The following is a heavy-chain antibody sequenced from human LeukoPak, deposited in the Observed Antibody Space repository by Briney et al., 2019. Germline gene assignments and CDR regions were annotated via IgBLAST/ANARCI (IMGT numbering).Heavy chain of an antibody. CDR2: ISSSGSTI. CDR3: ARVGSFWSGYYVN. J-gene: IGHJ4*02. CDR1: GFTFSSYE. D-gene: IGHD3-3*01. V-gene: IGHV3-48*03. Sequence: PGGSLRLSCAASGFTFSSYEMNWVRQAPGKGLEWVSYISSSGSTIYYADSVKGRFTISRDNAKNSLYLQMNSLRAEDTAVYYCARVGSFWSGYYVNWGQGTLVTVSS.